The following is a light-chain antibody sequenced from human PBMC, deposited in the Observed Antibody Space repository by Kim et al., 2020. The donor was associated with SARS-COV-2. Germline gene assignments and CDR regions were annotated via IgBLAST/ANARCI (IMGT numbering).Light chain of an antibody. CDR3: QKYNGAPWT. Sequence: ASVGDRVTITCRASQDIANSLAWYQQKPGKVPKVLIYAASTLQSGVPSRFSGSGSGTEFTLTIGSLQTEDVATYYCQKYNGAPWTFGPGTKVDIK. J-gene: IGKJ1*01. CDR1: QDIANS. CDR2: AAS. V-gene: IGKV1-27*01.